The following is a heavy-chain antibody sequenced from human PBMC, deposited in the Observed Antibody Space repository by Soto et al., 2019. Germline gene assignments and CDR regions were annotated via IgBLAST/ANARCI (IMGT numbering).Heavy chain of an antibody. J-gene: IGHJ5*02. CDR1: GYSISTGYY. D-gene: IGHD2-2*01. CDR3: ARGACSSTSCYGGFDA. CDR2: IYHRGYT. V-gene: IGHV4-38-2*01. Sequence: SETLSLACGVSGYSISTGYYWAWIRQPPGKDLEWIGSIYHRGYTYYNSSLKSRVTISVDTSKNQFSLKLSSVTAADTAVYYCARGACSSTSCYGGFDAWGQGALVTVSS.